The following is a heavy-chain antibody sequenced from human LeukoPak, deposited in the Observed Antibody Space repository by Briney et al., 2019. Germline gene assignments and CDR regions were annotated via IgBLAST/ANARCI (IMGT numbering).Heavy chain of an antibody. CDR2: IWYDGSNK. CDR1: GFIFSSYG. Sequence: GGSLRPSCAASGFIFSSYGMHWVRQAPGKGLEWVAVIWYDGSNKYYANSVKGRFTISRDNSKNTLYLQMNSLRAEDTAVYYCARVKYCSSASCYVSFDYWGQGTLVTVSS. J-gene: IGHJ4*02. D-gene: IGHD2-2*01. CDR3: ARVKYCSSASCYVSFDY. V-gene: IGHV3-33*01.